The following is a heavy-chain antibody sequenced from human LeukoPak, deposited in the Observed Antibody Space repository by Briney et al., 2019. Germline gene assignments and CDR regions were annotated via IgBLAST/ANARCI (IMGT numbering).Heavy chain of an antibody. D-gene: IGHD4-11*01. CDR1: GGSISSYY. Sequence: PSETLSLTCTVSGGSISSYYWSWIRQPAGKGLEWIGRIYSSGSTNYNPSLKSRVAMSVGTSKNQFSLKLSSVTAADTAVYYCTRNRGSTVITDQYYYYYMDVWGKGTTVTVSS. J-gene: IGHJ6*03. V-gene: IGHV4-4*07. CDR2: IYSSGST. CDR3: TRNRGSTVITDQYYYYYMDV.